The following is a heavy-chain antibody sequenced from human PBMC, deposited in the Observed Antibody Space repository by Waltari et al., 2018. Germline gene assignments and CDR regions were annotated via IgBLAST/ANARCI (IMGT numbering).Heavy chain of an antibody. CDR3: ATKRLLSSSPLYMDV. V-gene: IGHV4-61*02. CDR1: GGSISSGRYY. D-gene: IGHD6-6*01. J-gene: IGHJ6*03. Sequence: QVQLQESGPGLVKPSQTLSLTCTVSGGSISSGRYYWSWIRQPAGKGLEWIGRIYTSGSTNATPSARSRFTMSVDTSKNQFSLKLSSVTAADTAVYYCATKRLLSSSPLYMDVWGKGTTVTVSS. CDR2: IYTSGST.